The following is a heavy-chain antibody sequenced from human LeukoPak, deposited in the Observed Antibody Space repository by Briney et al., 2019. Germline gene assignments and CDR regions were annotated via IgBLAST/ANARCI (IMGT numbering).Heavy chain of an antibody. CDR2: ISAYNGNT. D-gene: IGHD5-18*01. J-gene: IGHJ3*02. V-gene: IGHV1-18*01. CDR1: GYTFISYG. Sequence: ASVKVSCKASGYTFISYGISWVRQAPGQGLEWMGWISAYNGNTNYAQKFQGRVTMTRDTSTSTVYMELSSLRSEDTAVYYCARVDTAMADDAFDIWGQGTMVTVSS. CDR3: ARVDTAMADDAFDI.